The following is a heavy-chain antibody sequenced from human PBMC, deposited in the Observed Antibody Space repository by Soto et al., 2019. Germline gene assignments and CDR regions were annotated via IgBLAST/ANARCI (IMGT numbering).Heavy chain of an antibody. CDR3: ARGHYDNTGYYTNTFDY. J-gene: IGHJ4*02. CDR2: IFYSGST. CDR1: GGSISSGGYS. V-gene: IGHV4-31*03. D-gene: IGHD3-22*01. Sequence: SETLSLTCTVSGGSISSGGYSWNWIRQHPGKGLEWIGYIFYSGSTYYNPSLKSRVTISVDTSKNQFSLKLSSVTAADTAEYYCARGHYDNTGYYTNTFDYWGQGALVTVSS.